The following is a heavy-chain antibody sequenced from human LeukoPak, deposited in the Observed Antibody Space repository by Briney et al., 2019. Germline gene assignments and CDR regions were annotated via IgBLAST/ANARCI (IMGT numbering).Heavy chain of an antibody. J-gene: IGHJ6*02. V-gene: IGHV3-53*01. D-gene: IGHD3-22*01. CDR1: GFTVSGNY. CDR3: ARWPDYFDTSRYYYGMDV. Sequence: GGSLRLSCAASGFTVSGNYMNWVRQAPGKGLEWVSVMYSGGTTDYADSEKGRFTISRDNSKNTLYLQMNSLRADDTAVYYCARWPDYFDTSRYYYGMDVWGQGTTVTVSS. CDR2: MYSGGTT.